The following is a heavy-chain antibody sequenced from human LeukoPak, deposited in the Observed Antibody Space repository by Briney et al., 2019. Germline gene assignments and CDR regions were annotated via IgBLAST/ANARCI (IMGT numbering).Heavy chain of an antibody. J-gene: IGHJ5*02. D-gene: IGHD3-22*01. CDR2: IFGCGGST. V-gene: IGHV3-23*01. Sequence: GGSLRLSCAASGFTFSSYAMSWVRQAPGEGVEWVSDIFGCGGSTYYAASETGRFTICRDNSKNTLYLQLNSLRAEDTAVYYCAKTSSGYLFWFDPWGQGTLVTVSS. CDR3: AKTSSGYLFWFDP. CDR1: GFTFSSYA.